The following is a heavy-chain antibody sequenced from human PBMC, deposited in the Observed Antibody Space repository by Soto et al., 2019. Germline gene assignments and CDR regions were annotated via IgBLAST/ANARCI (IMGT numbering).Heavy chain of an antibody. D-gene: IGHD3-22*01. Sequence: EVQLVESGGGLVQPGGSLRLSCAASGFTFSSYSMNWVRQAPGKGLEWVSYISSSSSTIYYADSVKGRFTISRDNAKKSLYLQMNSLRAEDTAVYYCAGLTYYYDSSGYYNRDVAFDIWGQGTMVTVSS. V-gene: IGHV3-48*01. CDR2: ISSSSSTI. J-gene: IGHJ3*02. CDR1: GFTFSSYS. CDR3: AGLTYYYDSSGYYNRDVAFDI.